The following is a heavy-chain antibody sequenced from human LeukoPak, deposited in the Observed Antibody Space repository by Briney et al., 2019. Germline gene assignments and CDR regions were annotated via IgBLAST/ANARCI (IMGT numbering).Heavy chain of an antibody. D-gene: IGHD4-11*01. V-gene: IGHV3-23*01. J-gene: IGHJ5*02. CDR1: GFTFSSYA. Sequence: PGGSLGLSCAASGFTFSSYAMSWVRQAPGKGLEWVSAISGSGGSTYYADSVKGRFTISRDNSKNTLYLQMNSLRAEDTAVYYCANQGKKTVTTWFDPWGQGTLVTVSS. CDR3: ANQGKKTVTTWFDP. CDR2: ISGSGGST.